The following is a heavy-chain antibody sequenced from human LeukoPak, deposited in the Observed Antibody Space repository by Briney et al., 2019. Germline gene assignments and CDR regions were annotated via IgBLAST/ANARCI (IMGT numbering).Heavy chain of an antibody. CDR3: ARDQTYYVSSGYYYVTYLQH. CDR2: MSSGGST. CDR1: GAYISSLY. Sequence: SETLSLTCTVSGAYISSLYCTWIRQSAGEGLEWIGRMSSGGSTTYNPSFKGRVTMSLDTSKRQFSLNLSSVTAADTAVYYCARDQTYYVSSGYYYVTYLQHWGQGILVTVSS. J-gene: IGHJ1*01. V-gene: IGHV4-4*07. D-gene: IGHD3-22*01.